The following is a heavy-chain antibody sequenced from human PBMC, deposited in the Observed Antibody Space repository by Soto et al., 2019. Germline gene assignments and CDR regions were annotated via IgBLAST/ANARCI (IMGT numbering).Heavy chain of an antibody. CDR1: GGSINSGSYH. CDR2: ICCSGSS. D-gene: IGHD2-2*01. J-gene: IGHJ5*02. V-gene: IGHV4-31*03. CDR3: AGGPRGVPNWFDP. Sequence: SETLSLTCTVSGGSINSGSYHWTWIRQHPGKGLEWIGYICCSGSSNCNTSSKSRVTISVDTSKNQFSLELTSVTAADTAVYYCAGGPRGVPNWFDPWGQGTLVTVSS.